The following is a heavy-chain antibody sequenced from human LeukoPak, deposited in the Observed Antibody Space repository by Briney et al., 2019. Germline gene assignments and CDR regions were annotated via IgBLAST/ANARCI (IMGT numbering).Heavy chain of an antibody. V-gene: IGHV3-30*18. CDR3: AKVDLPPYCSGGSCYSGGFGFDY. CDR1: GFTFSSYG. CDR2: ISYDGSNK. Sequence: GGSLRLSRAASGFTFSSYGMHWVRQAPGKGLEWVAVISYDGSNKYYADSVKGRFTISRDNSKNTLYLQMNSLRAEDTAVYYCAKVDLPPYCSGGSCYSGGFGFDYWGQGTLVTVSS. D-gene: IGHD2-15*01. J-gene: IGHJ4*02.